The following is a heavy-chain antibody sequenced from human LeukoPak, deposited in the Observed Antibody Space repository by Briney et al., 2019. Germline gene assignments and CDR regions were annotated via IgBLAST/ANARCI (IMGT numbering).Heavy chain of an antibody. Sequence: SETLSLTCTVSGGSISTYYWNWIRQPPGKGLEWIGYMYYSGTNYNPSLKGRVTISVDTSKNQFSLKLSSVTAADTAVYYCARYDFWSGYYDYWGQGTLVTVSS. V-gene: IGHV4-59*01. CDR2: MYYSGT. J-gene: IGHJ4*02. CDR3: ARYDFWSGYYDY. CDR1: GGSISTYY. D-gene: IGHD3-3*01.